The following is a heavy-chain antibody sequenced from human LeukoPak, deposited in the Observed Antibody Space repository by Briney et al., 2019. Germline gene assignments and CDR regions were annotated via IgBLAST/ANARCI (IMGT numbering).Heavy chain of an antibody. D-gene: IGHD3-9*01. J-gene: IGHJ6*02. CDR3: ARSIGLTGGGVDV. CDR1: GFTFSSYA. V-gene: IGHV3-23*01. Sequence: GGSLRLSCAASGFTFSSYAMSWVRQAPGKGLEWVSAISGSGGSTYFADSVKGRFTISRDNSKNTLYLQMNSLRAEDTAVYYCARSIGLTGGGVDVWGQGTTVTVSS. CDR2: ISGSGGST.